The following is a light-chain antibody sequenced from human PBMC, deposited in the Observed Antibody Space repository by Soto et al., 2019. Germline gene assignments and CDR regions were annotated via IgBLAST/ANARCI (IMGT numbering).Light chain of an antibody. J-gene: IGKJ5*01. CDR2: AAS. CDR3: QQYAESPMT. Sequence: IVLTQSPGTRALSPREGTTLSCTSSHLVKKNYLAWYQQKAGQAPRLLIYAASARATGIPDRFSGRGSGTAFTLTLRRLEPEDVAVFYCQQYAESPMTFGQGTRLEIK. V-gene: IGKV3-20*01. CDR1: HLVKKNY.